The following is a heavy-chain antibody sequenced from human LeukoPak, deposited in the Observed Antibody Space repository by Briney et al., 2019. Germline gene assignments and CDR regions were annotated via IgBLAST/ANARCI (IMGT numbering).Heavy chain of an antibody. CDR2: ISAYNGNR. CDR3: TRALGVDPTRISFDY. J-gene: IGHJ4*01. CDR1: GYTFTSFG. V-gene: IGHV1-18*01. Sequence: ASVKVSCKGSGYTFTSFGISWVRQAPGQGLEWMGWISAYNGNRNYAQKLQGRVTMTTDTSTSTAYMEIRSLRSDDTAVYYCTRALGVDPTRISFDYRRHGSLVTVSS. D-gene: IGHD3-10*01.